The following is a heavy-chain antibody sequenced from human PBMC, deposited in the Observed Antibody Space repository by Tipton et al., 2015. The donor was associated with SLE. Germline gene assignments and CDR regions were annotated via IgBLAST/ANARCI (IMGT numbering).Heavy chain of an antibody. CDR2: IKQDGSEK. J-gene: IGHJ4*02. CDR3: ARDQISSPDY. Sequence: GSLRLSCAASGFTFSDYYMSWIRQTPGKGLEWVANIKQDGSEKYYVDSVKGRFTISRDNAKNSLYLQMNSLRAEDTAVYYCARDQISSPDYWGQGTLVTVSS. D-gene: IGHD6-13*01. CDR1: GFTFSDYY. V-gene: IGHV3-7*01.